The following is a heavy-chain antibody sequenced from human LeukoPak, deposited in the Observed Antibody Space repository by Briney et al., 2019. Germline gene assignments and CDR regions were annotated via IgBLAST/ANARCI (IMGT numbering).Heavy chain of an antibody. Sequence: GGSLRLSCAASGFTFSSFPMHWVRQAPGKGLEWVVVVSPDGSVENYADSVKGRFTTSRDNSKNTVYLQMNSLRTEDTAVYYCARASITSTYYHYYMDVWGKGTTVTVSS. D-gene: IGHD3-10*01. CDR2: VSPDGSVE. CDR3: ARASITSTYYHYYMDV. J-gene: IGHJ6*03. CDR1: GFTFSSFP. V-gene: IGHV3-30*01.